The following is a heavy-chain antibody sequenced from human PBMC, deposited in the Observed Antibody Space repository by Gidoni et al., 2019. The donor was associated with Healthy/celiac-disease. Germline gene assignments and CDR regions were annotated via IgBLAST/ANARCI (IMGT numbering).Heavy chain of an antibody. V-gene: IGHV4-34*01. CDR3: ARGPMAVRGVNDAFDI. D-gene: IGHD3-10*01. Sequence: QVQLQQWGAGLLKPSETLSLTCAVYGGSFSGYYWSWIRQPPGKGLEWIGEINHSGSTNYNPSLKSRVTISVDTSKNQFSLKLSSVTAADTAVYYCARGPMAVRGVNDAFDIWGQGTMVTVSS. CDR1: GGSFSGYY. CDR2: INHSGST. J-gene: IGHJ3*02.